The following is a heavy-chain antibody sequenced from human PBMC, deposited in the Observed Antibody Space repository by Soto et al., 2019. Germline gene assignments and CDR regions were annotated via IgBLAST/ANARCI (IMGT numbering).Heavy chain of an antibody. CDR1: GFIFENFG. J-gene: IGHJ5*02. CDR2: ISGSGFKK. CDR3: AKDQGVELVPLATVDWFDP. Sequence: GGSLRLSCAASGFIFENFGMSWVRQAPGKGLEWISSISGSGFKKYYADSVKGRFTISRDNSKSTVYLELNNLSAEDTAVYHCAKDQGVELVPLATVDWFDPWGQGSVVTVS. D-gene: IGHD1-26*01. V-gene: IGHV3-23*01.